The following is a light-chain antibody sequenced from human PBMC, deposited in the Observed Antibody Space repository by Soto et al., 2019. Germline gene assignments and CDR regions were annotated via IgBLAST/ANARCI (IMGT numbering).Light chain of an antibody. Sequence: DIPMTQSPSSLSASVGDKVTITCRASQSITSNLNWYQQKPGKAPKLLIYSASSLQSGVPSRFSGSGSGTDFTLTINSLQFEDFSTYYCQENYRTFGQGTRLEIK. CDR3: QENYRT. CDR2: SAS. J-gene: IGKJ5*01. CDR1: QSITSN. V-gene: IGKV1-39*01.